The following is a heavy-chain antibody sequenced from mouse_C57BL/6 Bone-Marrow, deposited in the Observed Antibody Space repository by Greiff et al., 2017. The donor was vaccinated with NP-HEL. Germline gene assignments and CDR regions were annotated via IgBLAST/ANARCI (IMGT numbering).Heavy chain of an antibody. D-gene: IGHD1-1*01. Sequence: QVQLPQPGAELVMPGASVQLSCKASGYTFPSYWMHWVKQRPGQGLEWNGEIDPSASYTNYNQKFKGNSTLTVDKSSSTAYMQLSSLTSEDSAVYYCARGGSPFAYWGQGTLVTVSA. CDR2: IDPSASYT. J-gene: IGHJ3*01. V-gene: IGHV1-69*01. CDR3: ARGGSPFAY. CDR1: GYTFPSYW.